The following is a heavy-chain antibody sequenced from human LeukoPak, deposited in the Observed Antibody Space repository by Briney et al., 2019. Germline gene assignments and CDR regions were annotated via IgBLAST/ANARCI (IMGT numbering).Heavy chain of an antibody. CDR1: GGSISSYY. CDR3: ARSPPIYERWQLQESYYFDY. CDR2: IYYSGST. D-gene: IGHD1-26*01. J-gene: IGHJ4*02. Sequence: SETLSLTCTVSGGSISSYYWSWIRQPPGKGLEWIGYIYYSGSTNYNPSLKSRVTISVDTSKNQFSLKLSSVTAADTAVYYCARSPPIYERWQLQESYYFDYWGQGTLVTVSS. V-gene: IGHV4-59*01.